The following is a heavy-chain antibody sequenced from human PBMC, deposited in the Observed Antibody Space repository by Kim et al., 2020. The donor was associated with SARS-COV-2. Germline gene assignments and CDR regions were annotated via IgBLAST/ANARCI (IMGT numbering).Heavy chain of an antibody. D-gene: IGHD1-26*01. CDR2: T. Sequence: TYNSDSRKGRFTTSRDNSKNTLYLKMNSLRAEDTAVYYCAKGWEYFDYWGQGTLVTVSS. V-gene: IGHV3-23*02. J-gene: IGHJ4*02. CDR3: AKGWEYFDY.